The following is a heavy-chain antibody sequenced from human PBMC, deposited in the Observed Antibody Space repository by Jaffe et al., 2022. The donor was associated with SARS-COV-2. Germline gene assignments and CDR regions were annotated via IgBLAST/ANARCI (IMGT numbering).Heavy chain of an antibody. V-gene: IGHV3-74*01. CDR3: VRESFYAMDV. CDR1: EFPFSKYW. Sequence: EVQLVESGGGLVQPGGSLRLSCAASEFPFSKYWMHWVRQAPGKGLVWVSRMNSDGSSISYADSVKGRITISRDNAKNTLNLQMNSLRAEDTAVYYCVRESFYAMDVWGQGTTVTVSS. CDR2: MNSDGSSI. J-gene: IGHJ6*02.